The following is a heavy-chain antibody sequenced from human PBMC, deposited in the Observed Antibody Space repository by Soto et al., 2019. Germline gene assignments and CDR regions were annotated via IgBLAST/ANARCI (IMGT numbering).Heavy chain of an antibody. Sequence: QVQLQESGPGLVKPSGTLSLTCAVSGDFVSNPYYWCWVRQPPGKGLEWIGEVFHTGTTSYNPSLRGRVTISMDKSSNQFFLDLSSVTAADTAVYYCARSAGWYAIHAWGPGTLVT. J-gene: IGHJ5*02. CDR2: VFHTGTT. D-gene: IGHD6-19*01. CDR3: ARSAGWYAIHA. CDR1: GDFVSNPYY. V-gene: IGHV4-4*02.